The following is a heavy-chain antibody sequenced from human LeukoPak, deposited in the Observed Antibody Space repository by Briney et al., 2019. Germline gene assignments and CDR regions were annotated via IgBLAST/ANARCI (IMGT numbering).Heavy chain of an antibody. CDR2: IYYSGT. J-gene: IGHJ4*02. D-gene: IGHD6-13*01. V-gene: IGHV4-59*01. CDR3: ARTGIAAAGTIEIIDY. CDR1: GGSIGSYY. Sequence: SETLSLTCTVSGGSIGSYYWSWMRQPPAKGLEWIGYIYYSGTKYNPSLKSRLTISVDTSKNQFSLKLSSVTAADTAVYYCARTGIAAAGTIEIIDYWGQGTLVTVSS.